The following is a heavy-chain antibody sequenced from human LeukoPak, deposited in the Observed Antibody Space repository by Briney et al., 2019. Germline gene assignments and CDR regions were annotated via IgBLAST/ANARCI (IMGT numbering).Heavy chain of an antibody. Sequence: ASVKVSCKASGYTFTGYYMHWVRQAPGQGLEWMGWINPNSGGTNYAQKFQGRVTMTRDTSISTAYMELSRLRSDDTAVYYCAREGSSGYYSRGCWGQGTLVTVSS. CDR3: AREGSSGYYSRGC. V-gene: IGHV1-2*02. D-gene: IGHD3-22*01. CDR1: GYTFTGYY. CDR2: INPNSGGT. J-gene: IGHJ4*02.